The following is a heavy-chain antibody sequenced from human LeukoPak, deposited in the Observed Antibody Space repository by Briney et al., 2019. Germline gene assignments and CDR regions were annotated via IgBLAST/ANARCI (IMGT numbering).Heavy chain of an antibody. CDR2: IIPIFGTA. D-gene: IGHD2-21*02. CDR3: APLLPSDAFDI. Sequence: SVKVSCKASGYTFTGYYMHWVRQAPGQGLEWMGGIIPIFGTANYAQKFQGRVTITADESTSTAYMELSSLRSEDTAVYYCAPLLPSDAFDIWGQGTMVTVSS. V-gene: IGHV1-69*13. CDR1: GYTFTGYY. J-gene: IGHJ3*02.